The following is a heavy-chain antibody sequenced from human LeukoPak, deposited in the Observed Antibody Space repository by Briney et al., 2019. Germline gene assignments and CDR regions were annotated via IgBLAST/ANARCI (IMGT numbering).Heavy chain of an antibody. D-gene: IGHD5-18*01. Sequence: PGRSLRLSCVVSGFTFSNYAMHWVRQAPGRGLKWVAVMSYDGTKIYYGDSVKGRFTISRDNSKNTLFLQMNSLRPEDTAVYYCEGTLGLGYTYGHDYWGQGTLVTVSS. CDR1: GFTFSNYA. V-gene: IGHV3-30*04. J-gene: IGHJ4*02. CDR2: MSYDGTKI. CDR3: EGTLGLGYTYGHDY.